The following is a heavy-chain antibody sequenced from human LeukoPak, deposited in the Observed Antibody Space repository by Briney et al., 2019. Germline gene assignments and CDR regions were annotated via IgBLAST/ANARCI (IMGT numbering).Heavy chain of an antibody. V-gene: IGHV4-34*01. D-gene: IGHD1-14*01. Sequence: SETLSLTCAVYSGPFSGFYWSWIRQPPGKGLEWIGDINHRGSTNHNPSLKSRVTISVDTSKNQFSLKLTSVTAADTAVYYCARIPRGTGLVHWYFDLWGRGTLVTVSS. CDR2: INHRGST. CDR1: SGPFSGFY. CDR3: ARIPRGTGLVHWYFDL. J-gene: IGHJ2*01.